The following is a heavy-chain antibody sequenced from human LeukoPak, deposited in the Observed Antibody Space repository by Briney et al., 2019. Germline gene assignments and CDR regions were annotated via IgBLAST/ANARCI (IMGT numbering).Heavy chain of an antibody. CDR2: IKQDGSEK. Sequence: GGSLRLSCAASGFTFSSYWMSWVRQAPGKGLEWVANIKQDGSEKYYVDSVKGRFTISRDNAKNSLYLQMSSLRAEDTAVYYCARDHSSSWYPLDYFDYWGQGTLVTVSS. V-gene: IGHV3-7*01. D-gene: IGHD6-13*01. CDR1: GFTFSSYW. J-gene: IGHJ4*02. CDR3: ARDHSSSWYPLDYFDY.